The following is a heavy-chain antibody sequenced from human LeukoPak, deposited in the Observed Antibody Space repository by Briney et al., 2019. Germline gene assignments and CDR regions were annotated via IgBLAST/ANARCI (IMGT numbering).Heavy chain of an antibody. J-gene: IGHJ4*02. CDR1: GGSISSYY. D-gene: IGHD2-2*01. CDR2: IYTSGST. V-gene: IGHV4-4*07. CDR3: ARSYCSSTSCYLEGEYYFDY. Sequence: SETLSLTCTVSGGSISSYYWSWIRQPAGKGLEWIGRIYTSGSTNYNPSLKSRVTMSVDTSKNQFSQKLSSVTAADTAVYYCARSYCSSTSCYLEGEYYFDYWGQGTLVTVSS.